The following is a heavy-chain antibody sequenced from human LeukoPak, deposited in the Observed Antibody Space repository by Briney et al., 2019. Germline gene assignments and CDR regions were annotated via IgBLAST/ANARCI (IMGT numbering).Heavy chain of an antibody. J-gene: IGHJ4*02. D-gene: IGHD3-9*01. V-gene: IGHV1-3*01. Sequence: XHXVGQAPGQRPEWMGWINAGNGNTKYSQKFQGRVTITRDTSASTVYMELSSLRSEDTAVYYCARGHDILTGNYAYWGQGTLVTVSS. CDR2: INAGNGNT. CDR3: ARGHDILTGNYAY.